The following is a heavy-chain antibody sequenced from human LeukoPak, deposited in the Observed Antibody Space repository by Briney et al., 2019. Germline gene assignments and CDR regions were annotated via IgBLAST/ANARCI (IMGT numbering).Heavy chain of an antibody. CDR3: ARHSRSGYGDYESAFDI. J-gene: IGHJ3*02. CDR2: FYYTGST. V-gene: IGHV4-34*01. Sequence: PSETLSLTCAVYGGSFSGYYWSWIRQPPGKGLEWIGNFYYTGSTYYNPSLKSRITISVDTSKNQFSLKLRSVTAADTAVYYCARHSRSGYGDYESAFDIWGQGTMVTVSS. CDR1: GGSFSGYY. D-gene: IGHD5-12*01.